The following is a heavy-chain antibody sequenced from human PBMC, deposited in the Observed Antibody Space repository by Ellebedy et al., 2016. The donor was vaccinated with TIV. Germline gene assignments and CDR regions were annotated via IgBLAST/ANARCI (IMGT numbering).Heavy chain of an antibody. CDR3: ARGRYGP. V-gene: IGHV3-30*14. D-gene: IGHD3-10*01. J-gene: IGHJ5*02. Sequence: GETLKISCTASGFTVSSYAMHWVRQAPGKGLEWVAVISDDGSNTYYAASVKGRFTISRENAKNSLFLQMNSLRDGDTAVYYCARGRYGPWGQGTLVTVSS. CDR2: ISDDGSNT. CDR1: GFTVSSYA.